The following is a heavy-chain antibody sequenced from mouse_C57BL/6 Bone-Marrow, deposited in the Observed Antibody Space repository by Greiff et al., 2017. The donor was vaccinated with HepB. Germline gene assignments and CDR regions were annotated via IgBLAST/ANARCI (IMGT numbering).Heavy chain of an antibody. D-gene: IGHD3-2*02. CDR2: IDPENGDT. CDR1: GFNIKDDY. J-gene: IGHJ2*01. V-gene: IGHV14-4*01. Sequence: VQLKHSGAELVRPGASVKLSCTASGFNIKDDYMHWVKQRPEQGLEWIGWIDPENGDTEYASKFQGKATITADTSSNTAYLQLSSLTSEDTAVYYCTTETAQAYYFDYWGQGTTLTVSS. CDR3: TTETAQAYYFDY.